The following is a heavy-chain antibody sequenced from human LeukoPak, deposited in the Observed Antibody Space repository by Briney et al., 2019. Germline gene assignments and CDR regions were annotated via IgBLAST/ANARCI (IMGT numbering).Heavy chain of an antibody. CDR2: IIPILGIA. J-gene: IGHJ3*02. CDR1: GYTFITYG. V-gene: IGHV1-69*04. CDR3: ARGGGDFWSDAFDI. D-gene: IGHD3-3*01. Sequence: ASVKVSCKTSGYTFITYGISWVRQAPGQGLEWMGRIIPILGIANYAQKFQGRVTITADKSTSTAYMELSSLRSEDTAVYYCARGGGDFWSDAFDIWGQGTMVTVSS.